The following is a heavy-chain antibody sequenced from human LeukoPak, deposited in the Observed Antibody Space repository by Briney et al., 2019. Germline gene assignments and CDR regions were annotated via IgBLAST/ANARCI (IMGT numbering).Heavy chain of an antibody. CDR3: ASHSSSWYFAVAAIGEFDP. D-gene: IGHD6-13*01. Sequence: GGSLRLSCAASGFTFDDYAMHWVRQAPGKGLEWVSGISWNSGSIGYADSVKGRFTISRDNSKNTLYLQMNSLRAEDTAVYYCASHSSSWYFAVAAIGEFDPWGQGTLVTVSS. CDR2: ISWNSGSI. CDR1: GFTFDDYA. V-gene: IGHV3-9*01. J-gene: IGHJ5*02.